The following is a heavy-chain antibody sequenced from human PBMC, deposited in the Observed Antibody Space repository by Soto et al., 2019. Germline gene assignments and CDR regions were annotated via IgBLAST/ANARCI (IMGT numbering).Heavy chain of an antibody. CDR1: GYTFSGYY. Sequence: QVQLVQSGAEVKKPGASVKVSCKASGYTFSGYYIHWVRQAPGQGLESMGWINPDSGGTNYPQKFQGRVTMTRETSISTAYMELSRLRSDDTAVYYCRVTGVSEVDYWGQGTLVTVSS. J-gene: IGHJ4*02. CDR3: RVTGVSEVDY. D-gene: IGHD2-8*01. V-gene: IGHV1-2*02. CDR2: INPDSGGT.